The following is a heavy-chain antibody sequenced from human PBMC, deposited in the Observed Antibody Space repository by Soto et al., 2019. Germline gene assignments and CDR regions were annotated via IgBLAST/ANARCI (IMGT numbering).Heavy chain of an antibody. V-gene: IGHV4-4*07. CDR2: IYSSGST. CDR1: GGSITSYY. J-gene: IGHJ5*02. Sequence: SETLSLTCTVSGGSITSYYWNWIRQPAGKGLEWLGRIYSSGSTNYNPSLKSRVTMSVDTSKNQFSLNLSSVTAADTAVYYCARTYASGGTFNWFDPWGQGXLVTVYS. CDR3: ARTYASGGTFNWFDP. D-gene: IGHD3-22*01.